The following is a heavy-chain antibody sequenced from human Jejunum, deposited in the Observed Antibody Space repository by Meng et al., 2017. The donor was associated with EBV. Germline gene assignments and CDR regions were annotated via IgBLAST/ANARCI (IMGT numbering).Heavy chain of an antibody. CDR3: ARGRGYAYGDS. D-gene: IGHD5-12*01. CDR1: GDSVSVYNY. CDR2: MYSTGTA. V-gene: IGHV4-61*01. J-gene: IGHJ4*02. Sequence: QVELQESGLGLLEPSEXLPLTCRVSGDSVSVYNYWTWIRQPPGKALEWIGNMYSTGTAIYKPSLQSRVTISVDTSKHQCSLRVASVAATDTAIYYCARGRGYAYGDSWGQGTLVIVSS.